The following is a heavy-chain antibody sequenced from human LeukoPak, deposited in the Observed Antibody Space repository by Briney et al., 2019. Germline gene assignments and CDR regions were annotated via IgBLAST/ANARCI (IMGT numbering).Heavy chain of an antibody. CDR2: ISGSGGST. CDR3: AKEGYYDILTGYYPSNYYYFDY. V-gene: IGHV3-23*01. J-gene: IGHJ4*02. Sequence: AGGSLRLSCAASGFTFSSYAMSWVRQAPGKGLEWVSAISGSGGSTYYADSVKGRFTISRDNSKNTLYLQMNSLRAEDTAVYYCAKEGYYDILTGYYPSNYYYFDYWGQGTLVTVSS. CDR1: GFTFSSYA. D-gene: IGHD3-9*01.